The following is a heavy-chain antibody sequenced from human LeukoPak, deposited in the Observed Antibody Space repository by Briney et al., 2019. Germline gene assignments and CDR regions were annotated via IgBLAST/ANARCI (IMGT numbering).Heavy chain of an antibody. CDR3: ASRDYFDY. CDR1: GFTFSTKS. CDR2: ITADSGTT. V-gene: IGHV3-48*02. J-gene: IGHJ4*02. Sequence: TGGSLRLSCAVSGFTFSTKSMNWVRQAPGKGLEWASYITADSGTTYYADSVKGRFTISRDNAKNSLYLQMNSLRDEDTAVYYCASRDYFDYWGQGTLVTVSS.